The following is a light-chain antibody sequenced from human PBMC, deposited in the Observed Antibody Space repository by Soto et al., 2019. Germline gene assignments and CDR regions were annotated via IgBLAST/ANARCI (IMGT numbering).Light chain of an antibody. CDR3: QQRTNWPPRDT. V-gene: IGKV3-11*01. Sequence: DIILTQSPATLSLSPGERATLSCRASQSVGTSLAWFQQRPGQAPRLLLSDASTRATGIPVRFSGSGSGTDFTLAITGLQPADVAVYYCQQRTNWPPRDTFGQGTKLELK. CDR2: DAS. CDR1: QSVGTS. J-gene: IGKJ2*01.